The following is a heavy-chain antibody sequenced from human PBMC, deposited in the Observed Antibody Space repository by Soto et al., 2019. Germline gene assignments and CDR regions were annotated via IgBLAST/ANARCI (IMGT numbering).Heavy chain of an antibody. CDR2: INTYNGNT. D-gene: IGHD3-16*01. CDR3: AGGGTPIDY. V-gene: IGHV1-18*01. J-gene: IGHJ4*02. CDR1: GYTFTNFG. Sequence: QVQLVQSGAEVKKPGASVKVSCKTSGYTFTNFGISWVRQAPGQGLEWMGWINTYNGNTNYAQKFQGSVTMTTDTSTSTAYMALRSLRSDGTAVYYCAGGGTPIDYCGQGTLVTLSS.